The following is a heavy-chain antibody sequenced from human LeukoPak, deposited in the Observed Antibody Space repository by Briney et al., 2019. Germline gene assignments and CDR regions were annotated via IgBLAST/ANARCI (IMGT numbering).Heavy chain of an antibody. CDR3: ARDQDMGIDY. CDR1: GYTFTNYY. Sequence: ASVKVSCKASGYTFTNYYIHWVRQAPGQGPEWMGIINPNSGSTNYAQKFQDRLTMTRDTSTSTVYMELSSLRSDDTAVYYCARDQDMGIDYWGQGTLVTVSS. J-gene: IGHJ4*02. D-gene: IGHD1-26*01. V-gene: IGHV1-46*01. CDR2: INPNSGST.